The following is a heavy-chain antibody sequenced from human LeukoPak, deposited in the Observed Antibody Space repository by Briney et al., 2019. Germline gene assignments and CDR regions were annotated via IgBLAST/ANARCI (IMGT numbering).Heavy chain of an antibody. CDR2: IRQDGSDK. CDR1: GFMFTNFW. CDR3: ATRGVQWLVNWYFDL. V-gene: IGHV3-7*03. J-gene: IGHJ2*01. D-gene: IGHD6-19*01. Sequence: GGSLRLSCAASGFMFTNFWMNWVRQAPGKGLEWVANIRQDGSDKYYVDSVKGRFTISRDNSKNTLYLQMNSLRAEDTAVYYCATRGVQWLVNWYFDLWGRGTLVTVSS.